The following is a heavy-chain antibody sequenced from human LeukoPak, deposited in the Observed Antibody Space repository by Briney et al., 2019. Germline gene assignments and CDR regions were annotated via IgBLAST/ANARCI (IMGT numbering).Heavy chain of an antibody. CDR2: ISGSGGST. D-gene: IGHD4/OR15-4a*01. CDR1: GFTFSSYA. CDR3: VKSASNYGANWFDP. V-gene: IGHV3-23*01. Sequence: GGSLRLSCAASGFTFSSYAMSWVRQAPGKGLEWVSAISGSGGSTYYADSVKGRFTISRDNSKNTLYLQMSSLRAEDTAVYYCVKSASNYGANWFDPWGQGTLVTVSS. J-gene: IGHJ5*02.